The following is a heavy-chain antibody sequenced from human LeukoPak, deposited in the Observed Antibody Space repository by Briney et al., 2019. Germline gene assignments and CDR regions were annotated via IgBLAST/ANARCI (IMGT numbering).Heavy chain of an antibody. CDR1: GYTFTSYD. V-gene: IGHV1-8*01. D-gene: IGHD3-9*01. CDR2: MNPNSGNT. CDR3: ASATGYSPSMDV. J-gene: IGHJ6*03. Sequence: GASVKVSCKASGYTFTSYDINWERQATGQGLEWMGWMNPNSGNTGYAQKFQGRVTMTRNTSISTAYMELSSLRSEDTAVYYCASATGYSPSMDVWGKGTTVTVSS.